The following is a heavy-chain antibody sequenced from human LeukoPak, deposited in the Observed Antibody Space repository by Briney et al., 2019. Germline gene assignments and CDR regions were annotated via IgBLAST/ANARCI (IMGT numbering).Heavy chain of an antibody. CDR2: INHSGST. CDR3: ARDVGYGSGSYSYGY. V-gene: IGHV4-34*01. Sequence: SETLSLTCAVYGGSFSGYYWSWIRQPPGKGPEWIGEINHSGSTNYNPSLKSRVTISVDTSKNQFSLKLSSVTAADTAVYYCARDVGYGSGSYSYGYWGQGTLVTVSS. CDR1: GGSFSGYY. D-gene: IGHD3-10*01. J-gene: IGHJ4*02.